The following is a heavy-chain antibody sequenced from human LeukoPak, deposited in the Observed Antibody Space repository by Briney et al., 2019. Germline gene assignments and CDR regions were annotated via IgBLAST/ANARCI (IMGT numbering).Heavy chain of an antibody. CDR3: ARTFCSGGTCYLGDAFDI. Sequence: GRSLRLSCAASGFTFSSYAMHWVRQAPGKGLEWVAVISYDGSNKYYADSVKGRFTISRDNSKNTLYLQMNSLRAEDTAVYYCARTFCSGGTCYLGDAFDIWGQGTMVIVSS. J-gene: IGHJ3*02. V-gene: IGHV3-30-3*01. CDR1: GFTFSSYA. CDR2: ISYDGSNK. D-gene: IGHD2-15*01.